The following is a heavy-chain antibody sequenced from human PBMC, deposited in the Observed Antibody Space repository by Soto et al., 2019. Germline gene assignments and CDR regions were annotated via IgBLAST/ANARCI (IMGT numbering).Heavy chain of an antibody. CDR1: GYSFTGYW. J-gene: IGHJ6*02. D-gene: IGHD3-10*01. CDR2: IYPGDSDT. CDR3: ARRRFGEFKNGMDV. Sequence: PGESLTISGTCSGYSFTGYWIGWVRQMPGKGLEWMGIIYPGDSDTRYSPSFQGQVTISADKSISTAYLQWSSLKASDTAMYYCARRRFGEFKNGMDVWGQGTTVTVSS. V-gene: IGHV5-51*01.